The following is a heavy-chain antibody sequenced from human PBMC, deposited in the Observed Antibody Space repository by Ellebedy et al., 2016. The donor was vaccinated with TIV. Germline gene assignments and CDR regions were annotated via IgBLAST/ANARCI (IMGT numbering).Heavy chain of an antibody. CDR1: GFTFSSYW. CDR3: ARAGSYRFDY. CDR2: INTDGRTI. J-gene: IGHJ4*02. Sequence: GESLKISCAASGFTFSSYWMHWVRQAPGKGLVWVSRINTDGRTIDYADSVKGRFTISRDNAKNTLYLQMNSLRVEDTAVYFCARAGSYRFDYWGQGNLVTVSS. D-gene: IGHD1-26*01. V-gene: IGHV3-74*01.